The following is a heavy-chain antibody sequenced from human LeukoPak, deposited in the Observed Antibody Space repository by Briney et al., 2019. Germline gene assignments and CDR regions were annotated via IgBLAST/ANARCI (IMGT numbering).Heavy chain of an antibody. Sequence: SQTLSLTCAISGDSVSSNTATWSWIRPSPSRGLEWLGRTYYRSKWSNEYAVTVKSRTTINSDTSKNQFSLQLNSVTPEDTAVYYCARGIYSIGFDYWGQGTLVTVSS. D-gene: IGHD5-12*01. CDR1: GDSVSSNTAT. CDR3: ARGIYSIGFDY. J-gene: IGHJ4*02. CDR2: TYYRSKWSN. V-gene: IGHV6-1*01.